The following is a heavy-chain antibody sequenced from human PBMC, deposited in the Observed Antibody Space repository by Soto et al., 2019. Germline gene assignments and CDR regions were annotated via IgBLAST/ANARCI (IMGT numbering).Heavy chain of an antibody. J-gene: IGHJ4*02. CDR1: GFTFSSYG. CDR2: ISYDGSNK. CDR3: AKERSIAVAGTGNDY. V-gene: IGHV3-30*18. D-gene: IGHD6-19*01. Sequence: SLRLSCAASGFTFSSYGMHWVRQAPGKGLEWVAVISYDGSNKYYADSVKGRFTISRDNSKNTLYLQMNSLRAEDTAVYYCAKERSIAVAGTGNDYWGQGTLVTVSS.